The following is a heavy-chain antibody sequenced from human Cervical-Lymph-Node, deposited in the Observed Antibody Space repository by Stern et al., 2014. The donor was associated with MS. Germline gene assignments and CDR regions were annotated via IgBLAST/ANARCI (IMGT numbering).Heavy chain of an antibody. CDR2: IWYDGSNP. CDR3: ASAYSSSHYYFDY. V-gene: IGHV3-33*01. J-gene: IGHJ4*02. D-gene: IGHD6-13*01. CDR1: GFSFSRYA. Sequence: MQLVESGGGVVQPGRSLRLSCAASGFSFSRYAMHWVRQAPGKGLEWVAFIWYDGSNPYYADSVTGRFTIPRDNFKNTLYLQMNSLRAEDTAVYYCASAYSSSHYYFDYWGQGTLVTVSS.